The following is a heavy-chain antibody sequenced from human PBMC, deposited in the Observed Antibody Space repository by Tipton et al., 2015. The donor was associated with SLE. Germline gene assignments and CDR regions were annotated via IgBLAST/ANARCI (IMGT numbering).Heavy chain of an antibody. CDR2: LYSSGST. Sequence: GLVKPSGTLSLTCTVSGGSMIPYGWTWIRQPPGKGLEWIGFLYSSGSTIYNASLTSRLTMSRDTSKKRLSLSLRSVTAADTAVYYCARLSTMLDKNWFDPWGQGTLVTVSS. J-gene: IGHJ5*02. CDR1: GGSMIPYG. CDR3: ARLSTMLDKNWFDP. V-gene: IGHV4-59*01. D-gene: IGHD3-10*02.